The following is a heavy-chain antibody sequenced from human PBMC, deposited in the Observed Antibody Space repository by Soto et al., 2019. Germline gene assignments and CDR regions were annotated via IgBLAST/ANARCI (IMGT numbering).Heavy chain of an antibody. J-gene: IGHJ1*01. Sequence: TLSLTCDVSDESVTSPGNYWNWIRQRPDTGLEWIGYISSGGSPFYNPSLKSRVSISLDTSKNVISLTLRSVTAADTALYYCTLNHCAGGGCYDRDYWGRGTRVNVSA. CDR3: TLNHCAGGGCYDRDY. D-gene: IGHD2-21*01. CDR2: ISSGGSP. V-gene: IGHV4-31*11. CDR1: DESVTSPGNY.